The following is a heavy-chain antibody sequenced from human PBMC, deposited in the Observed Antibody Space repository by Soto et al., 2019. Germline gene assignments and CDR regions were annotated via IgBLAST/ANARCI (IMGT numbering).Heavy chain of an antibody. CDR2: IYYSGST. D-gene: IGHD5-18*01. CDR3: ARGIRSGYSFP. Sequence: QVQLQESGPGLVKPSETLSLTCTVSGGSISSYYWSWIRQPPGKGLEWIGYIYYSGSTNYNPSLKSRVTISVDTSKNQFSLKLSSVTAADTAVYYCARGIRSGYSFPWGQGTLVTVSS. CDR1: GGSISSYY. J-gene: IGHJ5*02. V-gene: IGHV4-59*01.